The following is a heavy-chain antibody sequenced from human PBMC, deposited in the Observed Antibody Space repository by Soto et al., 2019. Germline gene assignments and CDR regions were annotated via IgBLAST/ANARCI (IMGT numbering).Heavy chain of an antibody. D-gene: IGHD2-21*02. Sequence: SETLSLTCAVYGGSFSGYYWSWIRQPPGKGLEWIGEINHSRNTKYNPSLKSRVTISVDTSRHQLSLRLSSVTAADTAVYYCARVRTVTATFYYYYGLDVWGQGTTVTVYS. CDR1: GGSFSGYY. CDR3: ARVRTVTATFYYYYGLDV. CDR2: INHSRNT. J-gene: IGHJ6*02. V-gene: IGHV4-34*01.